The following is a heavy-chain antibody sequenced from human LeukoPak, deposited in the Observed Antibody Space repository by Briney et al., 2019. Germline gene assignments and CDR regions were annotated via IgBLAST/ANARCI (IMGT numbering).Heavy chain of an antibody. CDR3: ARGPYTDY. CDR1: GFTFSTYA. J-gene: IGHJ4*02. D-gene: IGHD4-11*01. V-gene: IGHV3-23*01. Sequence: PGGSLRLSCVASGFTFSTYAMGWVRQVPGKGLEWVSSVSESGGSTYYADSVKGRFTISRDNSKDTLSLQMNSLRAEDTAVYYCARGPYTDYWGQGTLVTVSS. CDR2: VSESGGST.